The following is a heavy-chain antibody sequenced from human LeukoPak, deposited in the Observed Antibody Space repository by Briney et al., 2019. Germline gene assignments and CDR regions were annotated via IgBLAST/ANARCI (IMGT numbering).Heavy chain of an antibody. CDR1: GLTFSPYA. CDR2: ISGRAGST. D-gene: IGHD3-16*02. CDR3: AKGGDSVWGSYRYLDF. V-gene: IGHV3-23*01. Sequence: GGSLRLSGEASGLTFSPYAMSWVRQAPGKGLEWVSAISGRAGSTYYADSVKGRFTISRDNSENTLFLQMNSLRAEDTAVYYCAKGGDSVWGSYRYLDFWGQGTLVTVSS. J-gene: IGHJ4*02.